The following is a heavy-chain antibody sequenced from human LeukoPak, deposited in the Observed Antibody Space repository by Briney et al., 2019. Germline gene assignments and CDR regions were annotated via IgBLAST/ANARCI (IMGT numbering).Heavy chain of an antibody. Sequence: QTGGSLRLSCAASGFTFSSYAMHWVRQAPGKGLEYVSAISSNGGSTYYANSVKGRFTISRDNAKNSLYLQMNSLRAEDTAVYYCARDCSSTSCYEYWGQGTQVTVSS. D-gene: IGHD2-2*01. CDR3: ARDCSSTSCYEY. CDR2: ISSNGGST. V-gene: IGHV3-64*01. J-gene: IGHJ4*02. CDR1: GFTFSSYA.